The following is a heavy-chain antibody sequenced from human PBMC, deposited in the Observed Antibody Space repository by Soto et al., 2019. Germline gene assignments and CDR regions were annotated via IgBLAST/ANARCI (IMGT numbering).Heavy chain of an antibody. CDR2: IKQDGSEK. CDR3: ARGFRVGPTRGGYYGMDV. V-gene: IGHV3-7*03. Sequence: PGGSLRLSCAASGFTFSGYWMSWVRQAPGKGLEWVANIKQDGSEKYYVDSVKGRFTISRDNAKNSLYLQMNSLRAEDTAVYYCARGFRVGPTRGGYYGMDVWGQGTTATAP. D-gene: IGHD1-26*01. J-gene: IGHJ6*02. CDR1: GFTFSGYW.